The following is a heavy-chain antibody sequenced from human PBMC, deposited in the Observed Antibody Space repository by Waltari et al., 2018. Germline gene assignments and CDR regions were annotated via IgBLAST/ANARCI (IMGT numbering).Heavy chain of an antibody. CDR1: RGSFSSNY. CDR3: ARVPTITWNRFDV. D-gene: IGHD3-9*01. V-gene: IGHV4-4*07. Sequence: QLQLQASGPGLVKPSATLSLTCAVFRGSFSSNYWSWIRQPPGNGLEWFGRISGGGGSTDDSPSLKRRVTNSTGPSKNQFSLMLGAVTAAYTAVYYCARVPTITWNRFDVWGPGVLVTVAS. J-gene: IGHJ5*02. CDR2: ISGGGGST.